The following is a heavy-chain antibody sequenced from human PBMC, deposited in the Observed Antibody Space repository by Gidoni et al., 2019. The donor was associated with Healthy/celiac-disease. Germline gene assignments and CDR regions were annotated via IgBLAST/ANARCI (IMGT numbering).Heavy chain of an antibody. D-gene: IGHD3-22*01. CDR1: GFTFSSYA. V-gene: IGHV3-23*01. CDR2: IRGSGGST. Sequence: EVQLLESGGGLVQRGGSLRVSCAASGFTFSSYAMSWVRQAPGKGLEWVSAIRGSGGSTYYADSVKGRFTISRDNSKNTLYLKMNSLRAEDTAVYYCAKSITMIVVVMVGPVPKFDYWGQGTLVTVSS. J-gene: IGHJ4*02. CDR3: AKSITMIVVVMVGPVPKFDY.